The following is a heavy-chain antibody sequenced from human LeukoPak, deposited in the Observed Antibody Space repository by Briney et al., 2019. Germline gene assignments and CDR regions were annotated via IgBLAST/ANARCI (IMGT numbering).Heavy chain of an antibody. CDR1: GYTFTSYY. D-gene: IGHD5-24*01. V-gene: IGHV1-46*01. Sequence: ASVKVSCKASGYTFTSYYMHWVRQAPGQGLEWMGIINPSGGSTSYAQKFQGRVTITTDESTSTAYMELSSLRSEDTAVYYYARGSLEMATIGPPDYWGQGTLVTVSS. J-gene: IGHJ4*02. CDR2: INPSGGST. CDR3: ARGSLEMATIGPPDY.